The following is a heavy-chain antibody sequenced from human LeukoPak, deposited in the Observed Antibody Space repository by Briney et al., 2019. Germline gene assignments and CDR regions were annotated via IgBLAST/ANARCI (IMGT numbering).Heavy chain of an antibody. J-gene: IGHJ3*02. Sequence: SETLSLTCTVSGGSISTSNYYWSWIRQPPGKGLEWIGYIYHSGSTNYNPSLKSRVTISLDTSKKHFSLKLSSVTAADTAVYYCVRGHLVGGWFKYDAFDIWGQGTMVSVSS. CDR1: GGSISTSNYY. CDR3: VRGHLVGGWFKYDAFDI. D-gene: IGHD6-19*01. CDR2: IYHSGST. V-gene: IGHV4-61*03.